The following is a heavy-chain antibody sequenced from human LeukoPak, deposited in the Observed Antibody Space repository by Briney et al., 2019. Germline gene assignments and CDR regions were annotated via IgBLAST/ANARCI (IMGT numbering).Heavy chain of an antibody. D-gene: IGHD6-19*01. CDR3: ARSPHIGGWYYQVDY. CDR2: ISYDGSNK. V-gene: IGHV3-30*04. CDR1: GFIFSSYA. J-gene: IGHJ4*02. Sequence: GRSLRLSCAASGFIFSSYAMHWVRQAPGKGLEWVAVISYDGSNKYYADSVKGRFTISRDNFKNTLYLQMNTLRAEDTAVYYCARSPHIGGWYYQVDYWGQGTLVTVSS.